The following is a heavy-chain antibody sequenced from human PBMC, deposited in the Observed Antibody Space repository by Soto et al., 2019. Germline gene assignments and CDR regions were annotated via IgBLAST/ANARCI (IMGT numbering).Heavy chain of an antibody. CDR3: AGAVRSLSRMDV. CDR1: GYTFTSYD. Sequence: QVQLVQSGAEVKKPGASVKVSCKASGYTFTSYDINWVRQATGQGLEWMGWMNPNIDNTGYAQKFQGRVTMTRNTSRSTAFMELSSLRSEDTAVYFCAGAVRSLSRMDVWGQGTTVTVSS. V-gene: IGHV1-8*01. D-gene: IGHD3-16*02. J-gene: IGHJ6*02. CDR2: MNPNIDNT.